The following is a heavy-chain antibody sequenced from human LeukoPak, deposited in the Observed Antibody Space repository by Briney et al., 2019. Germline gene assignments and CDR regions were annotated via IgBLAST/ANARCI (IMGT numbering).Heavy chain of an antibody. J-gene: IGHJ4*02. CDR1: GFTFRGYG. CDR2: IRGSGVTT. Sequence: GGTLRLSCAASGFTFRGYGMSWVRQAPGKGLEWVSAIRGSGVTTYYADSVKGRFTISRDNSRTTLYLLMNSLRAEDTAVYYCAKDAAANVDYPYYFDYWGQGALVTVSS. CDR3: AKDAAANVDYPYYFDY. D-gene: IGHD4-11*01. V-gene: IGHV3-23*01.